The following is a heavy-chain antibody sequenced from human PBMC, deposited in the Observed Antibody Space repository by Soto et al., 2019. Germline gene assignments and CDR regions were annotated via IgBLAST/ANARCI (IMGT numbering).Heavy chain of an antibody. V-gene: IGHV1-69*06. CDR1: GGIFTRYD. D-gene: IGHD2-15*01. CDR2: IIPIFGTT. Sequence: QVQLVQSGAEVKKPGSSVKVSCKASGGIFTRYDIRWVRQAPGQGREWMGAIIPIFGTTTYAQKFQGRVTITADTATSTAYMELTRLRSEDRAMYYCAINECRAASNFDYWGQGTLGTVSS. CDR3: AINECRAASNFDY. J-gene: IGHJ4*02.